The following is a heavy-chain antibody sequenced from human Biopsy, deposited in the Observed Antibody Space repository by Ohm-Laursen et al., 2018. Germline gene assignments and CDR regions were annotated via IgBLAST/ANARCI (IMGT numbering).Heavy chain of an antibody. CDR3: AKGYGPDNWFDP. J-gene: IGHJ5*02. CDR2: IKQDGSED. Sequence: SLRLSCAASGFTFSRYWMSWVRQAPGKGLEWVANIKQDGSEDYYVDSVKGRFTISRDNSKNSLYLQMNSLRAEDTAVYYCAKGYGPDNWFDPWGQGTLVTVSS. CDR1: GFTFSRYW. V-gene: IGHV3-7*03. D-gene: IGHD3-16*01.